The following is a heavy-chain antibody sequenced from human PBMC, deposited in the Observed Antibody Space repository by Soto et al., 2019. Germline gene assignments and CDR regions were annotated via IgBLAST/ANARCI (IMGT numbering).Heavy chain of an antibody. CDR1: GGTFSSYD. J-gene: IGHJ5*01. CDR2: IIPIFGAT. D-gene: IGHD1-26*01. Sequence: QVQLVQSGAEVKKPGSSVKVSCKASGGTFSSYDITWVRQAPGQGLDWMGEIIPIFGATNFAQKFQGRVTITADKSTTTAYMELSSLTSEDTAVYYCARMGGSFLDSWGQGTLVTVSS. V-gene: IGHV1-69*06. CDR3: ARMGGSFLDS.